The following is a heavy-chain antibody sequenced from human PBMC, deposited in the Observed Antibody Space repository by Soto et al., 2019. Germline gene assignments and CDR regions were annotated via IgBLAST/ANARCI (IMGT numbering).Heavy chain of an antibody. CDR2: VYYTWTT. CDR3: ATHTSGSRNGPHT. V-gene: IGHV4-39*01. J-gene: IGHJ5*02. CDR1: GGSIKNTGAN. Sequence: QLQLQESGPGLVKPSETLSLTCTFSGGSIKNTGANWGWVRQPPGKGLEWIGSVYYTWTTYYNPSLQSRVTISIDTSKNQYSLSVNSVAAADTAVYYCATHTSGSRNGPHTWGQGTLVTVSS. D-gene: IGHD1-26*01.